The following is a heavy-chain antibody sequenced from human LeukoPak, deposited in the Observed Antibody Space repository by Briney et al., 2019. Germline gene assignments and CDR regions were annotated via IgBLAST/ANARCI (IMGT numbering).Heavy chain of an antibody. J-gene: IGHJ6*02. V-gene: IGHV1-46*01. CDR3: ARVCGGGTCYHILYGLDV. Sequence: GASVKVSCKASGYTFTNYDMHMVRQAPGQGVEWMGIINPSDGSTSYVQKFQGRITMTRDTSTSTVYMELSSLRSEDTAVYYCARVCGGGTCYHILYGLDVWGQGTTVTVSS. D-gene: IGHD2-15*01. CDR1: GYTFTNYD. CDR2: INPSDGST.